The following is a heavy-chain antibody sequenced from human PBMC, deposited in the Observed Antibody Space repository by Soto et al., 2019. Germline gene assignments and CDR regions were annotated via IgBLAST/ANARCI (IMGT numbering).Heavy chain of an antibody. CDR1: GGSISRGGYY. J-gene: IGHJ4*02. CDR3: ARHPSVGASRVPYFDY. CDR2: TYNSVST. D-gene: IGHD1-26*01. Sequence: SETLSLTCTVSGGSISRGGYYWSWIRQNPGKGLEWIGYTYNSVSTNYNPSLKSRVTISVDTSKNQFSLKLSSATAADTAVYYCARHPSVGASRVPYFDYWGQGTLVTVSS. V-gene: IGHV4-31*03.